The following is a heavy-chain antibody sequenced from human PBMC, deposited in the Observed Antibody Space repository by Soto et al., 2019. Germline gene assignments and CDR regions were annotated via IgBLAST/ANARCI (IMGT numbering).Heavy chain of an antibody. D-gene: IGHD3-3*01. J-gene: IGHJ6*02. CDR2: INTNTGNP. CDR3: AREGEDFPSSTDFGMDA. Sequence: ASGKVSCKASGYTLTSYAMNWVGQAPGQGLEWMGWINTNTGNPTYAQGFTGRFVFSLDTSVSTAYLQICSLKAEDTAVYYCAREGEDFPSSTDFGMDAWGDGITVSVS. CDR1: GYTLTSYA. V-gene: IGHV7-4-1*01.